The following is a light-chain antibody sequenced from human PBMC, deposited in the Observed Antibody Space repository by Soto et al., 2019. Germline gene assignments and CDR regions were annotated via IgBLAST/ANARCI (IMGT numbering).Light chain of an antibody. CDR1: QSVSSN. Sequence: EIVLIQSPATLSLSPGERATLSCRASQSVSSNLAWYQQNPGQAPRLLIFDASSRAAGIPARFSGSGSGTDFTLTISSLDPEDFAVYYCQQHSNSPLTFGGGTKVEIK. CDR2: DAS. CDR3: QQHSNSPLT. J-gene: IGKJ4*01. V-gene: IGKV3-11*01.